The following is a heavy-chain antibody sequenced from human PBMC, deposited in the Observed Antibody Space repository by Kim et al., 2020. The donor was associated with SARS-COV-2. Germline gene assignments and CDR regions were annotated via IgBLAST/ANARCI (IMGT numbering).Heavy chain of an antibody. Sequence: YADSVKGRSTTSRTTAQNSLSLQTNSLRAGDTAVYYCARGPKWARGMDVWGQGTTVTVSS. V-gene: IGHV3-7*03. CDR3: ARGPKWARGMDV. J-gene: IGHJ6*02. D-gene: IGHD1-26*01.